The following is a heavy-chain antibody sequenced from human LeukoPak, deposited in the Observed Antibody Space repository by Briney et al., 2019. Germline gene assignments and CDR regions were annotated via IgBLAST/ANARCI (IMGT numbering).Heavy chain of an antibody. CDR2: IKQDGSEK. J-gene: IGHJ4*02. CDR3: ARGEEEGY. V-gene: IGHV3-7*01. Sequence: GGSLRLSCAASGFTLSRYWMSWVRQAPGKGLEWVANIKQDGSEKYYVDSVKGRFTISRDNAKNSLFLQMNSLRAEDTAVYYCARGEEEGYWGQGTLVTVSS. CDR1: GFTLSRYW.